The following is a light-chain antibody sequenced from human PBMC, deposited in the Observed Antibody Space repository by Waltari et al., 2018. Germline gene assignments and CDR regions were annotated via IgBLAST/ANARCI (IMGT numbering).Light chain of an antibody. CDR2: RAS. CDR1: QNIYTN. V-gene: IGKV3-15*01. CDR3: QQYNVWPPIT. J-gene: IGKJ5*01. Sequence: ELVMTQSPDTLSVSPGERATLSCRASQNIYTNLAWYQQSPGQPPRLLIYRASARASGIPARFSGSGSGTEFTLTISSLRSEDSAVYYCQQYNVWPPITFGQGTRVEIK.